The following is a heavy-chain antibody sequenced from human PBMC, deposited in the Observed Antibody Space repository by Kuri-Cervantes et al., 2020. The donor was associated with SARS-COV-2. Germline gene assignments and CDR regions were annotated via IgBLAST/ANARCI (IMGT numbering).Heavy chain of an antibody. D-gene: IGHD2-8*01. V-gene: IGHV4-39*07. CDR2: IYYSGST. J-gene: IGHJ4*02. CDR1: GGSISSSNYY. Sequence: SETLSLTCTVSGGSISSSNYYWGWIRQPPGKGLEWIGSIYYSGSTYYNPSLKSRVTISVDTSKNQFSLKLSSVTAADTAVYYCARTSEMGYYFDYWGQGTLVTVSS. CDR3: ARTSEMGYYFDY.